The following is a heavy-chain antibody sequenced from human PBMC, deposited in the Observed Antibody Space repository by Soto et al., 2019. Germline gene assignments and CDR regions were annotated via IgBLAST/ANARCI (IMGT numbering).Heavy chain of an antibody. Sequence: QVQLVESGGCVVQPGRSLRLSCAASGFTFSSYGMHWVRQAPGKGLEWVAVISYDGSNKYYADSVKGRFTISRDNTKNTLYLQMNSPRAEDTAVYYCAKDSRIVVVTAPYDYWGQGTLGTVSS. CDR2: ISYDGSNK. V-gene: IGHV3-30*18. J-gene: IGHJ4*02. CDR1: GFTFSSYG. D-gene: IGHD2-21*02. CDR3: AKDSRIVVVTAPYDY.